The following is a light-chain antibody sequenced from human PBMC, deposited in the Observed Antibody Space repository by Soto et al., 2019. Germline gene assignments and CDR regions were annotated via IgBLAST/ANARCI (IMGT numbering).Light chain of an antibody. V-gene: IGLV1-40*01. Sequence: QSVLTQPPSVSGAPGQRVAISCTGSSSKIGAGYDVHWYQQLPGTAPKLLMYGNSNRPSGVPDRFSGSKSGTSASLAITGLQAEDEADYYCQSYDSSLSGYVFGTGTRSPS. J-gene: IGLJ1*01. CDR1: SSKIGAGYD. CDR2: GNS. CDR3: QSYDSSLSGYV.